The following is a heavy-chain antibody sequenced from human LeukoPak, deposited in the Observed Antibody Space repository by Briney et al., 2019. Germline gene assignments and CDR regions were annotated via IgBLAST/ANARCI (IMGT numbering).Heavy chain of an antibody. CDR1: GFTFSSYA. Sequence: GXSLRLSCAASGFTFSSYAMSWVRQAPGKGVEWVSAISGSGGSTYYAVSVKGRFTISRDNSKNTLYLQMNSLRAEDTAVYYCAHGYLDAIDYWGQGTLVTVSS. CDR2: ISGSGGST. J-gene: IGHJ4*02. CDR3: AHGYLDAIDY. D-gene: IGHD5-18*01. V-gene: IGHV3-23*01.